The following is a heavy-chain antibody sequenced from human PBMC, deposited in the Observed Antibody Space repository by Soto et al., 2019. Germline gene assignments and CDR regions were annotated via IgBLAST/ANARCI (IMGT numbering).Heavy chain of an antibody. CDR3: ARSPGIAAAEPQNWFDP. CDR1: GGSISSGGYS. CDR2: IYHSGST. D-gene: IGHD6-13*01. J-gene: IGHJ5*02. V-gene: IGHV4-30-2*05. Sequence: SETLSLTCAVSGGSISSGGYSWSWIRQPPGKGLEWIGYIYHSGSTYYNPSLKSRVTISVDTSKNQFSLKLSSVTAADTAVYYCARSPGIAAAEPQNWFDPWGQGTLVTVSS.